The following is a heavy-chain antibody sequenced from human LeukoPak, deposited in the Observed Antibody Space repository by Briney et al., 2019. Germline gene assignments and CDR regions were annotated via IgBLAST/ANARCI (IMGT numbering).Heavy chain of an antibody. V-gene: IGHV3-15*01. Sequence: GGSLRLSCAASGFTFLNYAMSWVRQAPGKGLEWVGRIKSKTDGGTTDYAAPVKGRFTISRDDSKNTVYLQMNSLKTEDTAVYYCTTKAKGVGAIMVDYWGQGTLVTVSS. CDR1: GFTFLNYA. J-gene: IGHJ4*02. CDR3: TTKAKGVGAIMVDY. D-gene: IGHD1-26*01. CDR2: IKSKTDGGTT.